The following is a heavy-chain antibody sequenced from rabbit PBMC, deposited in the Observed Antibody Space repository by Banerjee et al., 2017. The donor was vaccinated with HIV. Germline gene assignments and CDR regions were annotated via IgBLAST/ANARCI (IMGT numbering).Heavy chain of an antibody. CDR3: ARDKTDGGSGYAFGL. V-gene: IGHV1S45*01. Sequence: QEQLGESGGDLVKPEGSLTLTCTASGFSFSSSYWICWVRQAPGKGLEWIACIYAGVGDRAYYASWAKGRFTISKTSSTTVTLQMTSLTAADTATYFCARDKTDGGSGYAFGLWGQGTLVTVS. CDR2: IYAGVGDRA. J-gene: IGHJ4*01. CDR1: GFSFSSSYW. D-gene: IGHD8-1*01.